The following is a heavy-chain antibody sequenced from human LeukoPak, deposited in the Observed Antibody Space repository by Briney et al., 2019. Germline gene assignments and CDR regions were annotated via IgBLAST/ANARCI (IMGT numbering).Heavy chain of an antibody. CDR3: AKAPSVYYYYGMDV. Sequence: GGSLRLSCAASGFTFNTYAMSWVRQAPGKGLEGVSAISGSGGSTYYADSVKGRFTISRDNSKNTLYLQMNSLRAEDTAVYYCAKAPSVYYYYGMDVWGQGTTVTVSS. V-gene: IGHV3-23*01. J-gene: IGHJ6*02. CDR2: ISGSGGST. CDR1: GFTFNTYA.